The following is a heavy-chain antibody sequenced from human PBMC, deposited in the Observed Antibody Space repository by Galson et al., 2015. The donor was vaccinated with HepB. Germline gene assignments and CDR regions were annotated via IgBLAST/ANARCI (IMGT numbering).Heavy chain of an antibody. CDR2: IYWDDDK. Sequence: PALVKPTQTLTLTCTFSGFSLSTSGVGVGWIRQPPGKALEWLALIYWDDDKRYSPSLRSRFTITKDTSKNQVVLTMTSLDPVDTVTYYCAHRRGGYGFGYFDYWGQGTLVTVSS. CDR3: AHRRGGYGFGYFDY. CDR1: GFSLSTSGVG. D-gene: IGHD5-18*01. V-gene: IGHV2-5*02. J-gene: IGHJ4*02.